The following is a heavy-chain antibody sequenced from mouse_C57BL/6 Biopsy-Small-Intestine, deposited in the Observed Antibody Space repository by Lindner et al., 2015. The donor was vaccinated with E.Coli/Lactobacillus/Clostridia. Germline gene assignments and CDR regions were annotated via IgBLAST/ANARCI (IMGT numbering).Heavy chain of an antibody. CDR3: ARRRGSSPFDF. D-gene: IGHD1-1*01. CDR2: ILPGSGNN. CDR1: GYTFTGYW. Sequence: VQLQESGAELMKPGASVKLSCKATGYTFTGYWIEWIKQRPGHGLEWIGRILPGSGNNNHNEKFKGKATFTADTSSKTAYMQLNSLTTEDSAIYYCARRRGSSPFDFWGQGTTLTVSS. J-gene: IGHJ2*01. V-gene: IGHV1-9*01.